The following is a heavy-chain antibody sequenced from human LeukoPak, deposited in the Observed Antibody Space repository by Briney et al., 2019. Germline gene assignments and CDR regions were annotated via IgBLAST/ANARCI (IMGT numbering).Heavy chain of an antibody. V-gene: IGHV4-59*01. CDR1: GGSISGYY. J-gene: IGHJ6*03. CDR3: ARELSDYYYYCMDV. Sequence: SETLSLTCTVSGGSISGYYWSWIRQPPGKGLEWIGYIYYSGSTNYNPSLKSRVTISVDTSKNQFSLKLSSVTAADTAVYYCARELSDYYYYCMDVWGKGTTVTVSS. CDR2: IYYSGST. D-gene: IGHD3-16*02.